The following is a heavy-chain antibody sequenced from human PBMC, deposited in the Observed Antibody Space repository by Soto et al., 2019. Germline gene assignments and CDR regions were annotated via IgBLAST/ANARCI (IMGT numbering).Heavy chain of an antibody. J-gene: IGHJ4*02. V-gene: IGHV6-1*01. CDR3: VRLVGNSWLDH. CDR1: GDSVSSNSAV. Sequence: SQTVSLTCAISGDSVSSNSAVWNWIRQSPSRGLEWLGRTYYRSQWHYEYAVFVQSRISIDPDTSKNQFSLQLNSVTPEDTAVYYCVRLVGNSWLDHWGQGTLVTVSS. D-gene: IGHD3-9*01. CDR2: TYYRSQWHY.